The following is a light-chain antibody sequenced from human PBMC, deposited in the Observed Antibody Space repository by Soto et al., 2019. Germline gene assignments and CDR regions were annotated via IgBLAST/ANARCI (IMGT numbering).Light chain of an antibody. J-gene: IGLJ1*01. V-gene: IGLV2-23*02. CDR1: SSDVGSYNL. CDR3: CSYAGSSTLG. Sequence: QSALTQPASMSGSPGQSITISCTGTSSDVGSYNLVSWYQQHPGKAPKLMIYEVSKRPSGVSNRFSGSKSGNTASLTISGLQAEDEADYYCCSYAGSSTLGFGTGTKLTVL. CDR2: EVS.